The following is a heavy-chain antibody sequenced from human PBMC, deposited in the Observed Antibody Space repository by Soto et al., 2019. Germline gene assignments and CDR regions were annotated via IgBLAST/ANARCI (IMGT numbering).Heavy chain of an antibody. CDR1: GFTFSSYA. J-gene: IGHJ3*02. V-gene: IGHV3-23*01. CDR3: EKGIYYDRPTHDAFDI. CDR2: ISGSGGST. Sequence: PGGSLRLSCAASGFTFSSYAMSWVRQAPGKGLEWVSVISGSGGSTYYADSVKGRFTISRDNSKNTLYLQMNSLRAEDTAVYYCEKGIYYDRPTHDAFDIWGQGTMVTVSS. D-gene: IGHD3-22*01.